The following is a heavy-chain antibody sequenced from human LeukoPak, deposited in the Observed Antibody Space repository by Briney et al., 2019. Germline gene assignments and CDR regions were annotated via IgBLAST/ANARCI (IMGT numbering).Heavy chain of an antibody. CDR2: IYYSGST. Sequence: SETLSLTCTVSGGSISSYYWSWIRQPPGKGLEWIGYIYYSGSTNYNPSLKSRVTISVDTSKNQFSLKLSSVTAADTAVYYCARGYYYGSGSYSFDYWGQGTLVTVSS. V-gene: IGHV4-59*01. J-gene: IGHJ4*02. CDR3: ARGYYYGSGSYSFDY. CDR1: GGSISSYY. D-gene: IGHD3-10*01.